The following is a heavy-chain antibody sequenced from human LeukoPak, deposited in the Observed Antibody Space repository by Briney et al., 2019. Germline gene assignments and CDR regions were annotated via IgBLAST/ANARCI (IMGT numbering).Heavy chain of an antibody. Sequence: PVKVSCKASGGTFSSYAISWVRQAPGQGLEWMGGIIPIFGTANYAQKFQGRVTITADESTSTAYMELSSLRSEDTAVYYCARVPDYTAPYYLDYWGQGTLVTVSS. V-gene: IGHV1-69*13. CDR3: ARVPDYTAPYYLDY. J-gene: IGHJ4*02. CDR1: GGTFSSYA. D-gene: IGHD4-11*01. CDR2: IIPIFGTA.